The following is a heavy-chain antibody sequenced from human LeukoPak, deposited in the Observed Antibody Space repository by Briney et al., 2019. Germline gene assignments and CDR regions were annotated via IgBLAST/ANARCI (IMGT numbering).Heavy chain of an antibody. V-gene: IGHV1-3*01. CDR1: GYTFTSYA. CDR2: INAGNGNT. CDR3: ARGYYYDSSGYYYFDY. J-gene: IGHJ4*02. Sequence: ASVKVSCKASGYTFTSYALHWVRQAPGQRLEYMGWINAGNGNTRYSQNFQDRVTITRDTSASTAYMELSSLRSEDTAVYYCARGYYYDSSGYYYFDYWGQGTLVTVSS. D-gene: IGHD3-22*01.